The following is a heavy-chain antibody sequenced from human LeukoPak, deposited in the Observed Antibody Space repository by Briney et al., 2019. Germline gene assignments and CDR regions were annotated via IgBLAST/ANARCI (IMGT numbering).Heavy chain of an antibody. V-gene: IGHV1-18*01. CDR2: ISAYNGNT. Sequence: GASVKVSCKASGYTFTSYGISWVRQAPGQGLEWMGWISAYNGNTNYAQKFQGRVTMTRDTSISTAYMELIRLRSDDTAVYYCARAPSYSSSSSVWGQGTLVTVSS. CDR3: ARAPSYSSSSSV. CDR1: GYTFTSYG. D-gene: IGHD6-6*01. J-gene: IGHJ4*02.